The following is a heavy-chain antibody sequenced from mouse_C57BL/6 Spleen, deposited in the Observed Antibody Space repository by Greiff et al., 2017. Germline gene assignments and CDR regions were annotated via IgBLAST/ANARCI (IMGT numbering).Heavy chain of an antibody. J-gene: IGHJ4*01. D-gene: IGHD1-1*01. CDR3: TYLCYYGSRMDY. Sequence: EVKLEESGEGLVKPGGSLTLSCAASGFSFSSYAMSWVRQTPEKRLEWVAYISSGGDSIYYAATVKGRFTIYRDNARNTLYLQISSLKSEDTAMYYCTYLCYYGSRMDYWGQGTSVTVSS. CDR2: ISSGGDSI. CDR1: GFSFSSYA. V-gene: IGHV5-9-1*02.